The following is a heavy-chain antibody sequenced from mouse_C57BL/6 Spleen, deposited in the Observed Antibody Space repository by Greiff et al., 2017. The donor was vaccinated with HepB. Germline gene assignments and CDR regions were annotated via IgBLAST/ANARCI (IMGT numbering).Heavy chain of an antibody. Sequence: QVQLQQSGPELVKPGASVKFSCKASGYAFSSSWMNWVKQRPGKGLEWIGRIYPGDGDTNYNGKFKGKATLTADKSSSTAYMQLSSLTSEDSAVYFCARGGHYYGTFDYWGQGTTLTVSS. D-gene: IGHD1-1*01. CDR1: GYAFSSSW. CDR2: IYPGDGDT. J-gene: IGHJ2*01. V-gene: IGHV1-82*01. CDR3: ARGGHYYGTFDY.